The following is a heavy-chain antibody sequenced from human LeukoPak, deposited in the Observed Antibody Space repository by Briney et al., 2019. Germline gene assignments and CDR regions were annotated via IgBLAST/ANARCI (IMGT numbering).Heavy chain of an antibody. Sequence: GGSLRLSCAASEFTFNSYTMHWVRQAPGKGLEYVSAISSNGGSTYYANSVKGRFTISRDNSKNTLYLQMGSLRAEDMAVYYCARAGYYYDSSGYYYPWEAFDIWGQGTMVAVSS. CDR1: EFTFNSYT. V-gene: IGHV3-64*01. D-gene: IGHD3-22*01. J-gene: IGHJ3*02. CDR3: ARAGYYYDSSGYYYPWEAFDI. CDR2: ISSNGGST.